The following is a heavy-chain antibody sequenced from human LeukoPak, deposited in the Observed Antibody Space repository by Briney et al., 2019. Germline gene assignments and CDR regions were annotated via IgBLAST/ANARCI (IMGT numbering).Heavy chain of an antibody. D-gene: IGHD3-22*01. Sequence: PGGSLRPSCAASGFTVSGNYMSWVRQAPGKGLEWVSVIYSGGSTYYADSVKGRFTISRDNSKNTLYLQMNSLRAEDTAVYYCARDFYSSGYYSDYWGQGTLVTVSS. CDR2: IYSGGST. CDR3: ARDFYSSGYYSDY. V-gene: IGHV3-53*01. J-gene: IGHJ4*02. CDR1: GFTVSGNY.